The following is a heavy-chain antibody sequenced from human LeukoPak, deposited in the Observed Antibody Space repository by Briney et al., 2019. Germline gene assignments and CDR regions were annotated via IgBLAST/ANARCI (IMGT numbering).Heavy chain of an antibody. CDR2: INHSGST. J-gene: IGHJ4*02. V-gene: IGHV4-34*01. D-gene: IGHD3-10*01. Sequence: SETLSLTCAVYGGSFSVYYWSWIRQPPGKGLEWIGEINHSGSTNYHPSLKGRVTISVDTSKNQFSLKLSSVTAADTAVYYCATTYYYGSGSYYSVDYWGQGTLVTVSS. CDR1: GGSFSVYY. CDR3: ATTYYYGSGSYYSVDY.